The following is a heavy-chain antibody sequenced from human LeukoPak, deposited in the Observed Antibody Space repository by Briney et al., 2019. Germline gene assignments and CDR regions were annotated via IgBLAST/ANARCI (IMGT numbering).Heavy chain of an antibody. V-gene: IGHV4-31*03. CDR2: IYYSGTT. CDR1: GDSISSDSYY. D-gene: IGHD2-2*01. J-gene: IGHJ6*02. CDR3: ARQRRYCSSNSCSHYYYGMDV. Sequence: SETLSLTCTVSGDSISSDSYYWSWIRQHPGKGLEWIGYIYYSGTTYYNPSLKSRVTISVDTSKNQFSLKLSSVTAADTAVYYCARQRRYCSSNSCSHYYYGMDVWGQGTTVTVSS.